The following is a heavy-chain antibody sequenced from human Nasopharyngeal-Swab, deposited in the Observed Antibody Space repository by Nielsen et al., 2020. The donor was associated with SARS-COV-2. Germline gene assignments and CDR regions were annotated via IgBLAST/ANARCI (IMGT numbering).Heavy chain of an antibody. J-gene: IGHJ6*03. Sequence: SSVKVSCKASGGTFSSYAISWVRQAPGQGLEWMGGIIPIFGTANYAQKFQGRVTITADESTSTAYMELSSRRSEDTAVYYCAVGATGYYYMDVWGKGTTVTVSS. D-gene: IGHD1-26*01. CDR1: GGTFSSYA. CDR3: AVGATGYYYMDV. CDR2: IIPIFGTA. V-gene: IGHV1-69*13.